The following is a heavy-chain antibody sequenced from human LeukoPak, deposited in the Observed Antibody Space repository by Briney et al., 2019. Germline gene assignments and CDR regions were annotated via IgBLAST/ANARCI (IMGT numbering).Heavy chain of an antibody. J-gene: IGHJ4*02. CDR2: IYYSGST. V-gene: IGHV4-39*01. CDR1: GGSISSSSFY. CDR3: ARHRPSAAGAVGN. D-gene: IGHD6-13*01. Sequence: SKTLSLTCTVSGGSISSSSFYWGWIRQPPGKGLEWIGSIYYSGSTYNNPSLKSRVTMSVDTSKNQFSLRLTSVTAADTAVYYCARHRPSAAGAVGNWGQGTLVTVSS.